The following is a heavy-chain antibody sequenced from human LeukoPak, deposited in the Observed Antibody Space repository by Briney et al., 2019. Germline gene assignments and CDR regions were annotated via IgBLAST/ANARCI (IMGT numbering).Heavy chain of an antibody. D-gene: IGHD6-13*01. J-gene: IGHJ4*02. CDR2: ISGSGGST. CDR1: GFTFSSYA. CDR3: AKDLTSVSSAGTLDY. Sequence: PGGSLRLSCAASGFTFSSYAMSWVRQAPGKGLEWVSAISGSGGSTYYADSVKGRFTISRDNSKNTLYLQMNSLRAEDTAVYYCAKDLTSVSSAGTLDYWGQGTLVTVSS. V-gene: IGHV3-23*01.